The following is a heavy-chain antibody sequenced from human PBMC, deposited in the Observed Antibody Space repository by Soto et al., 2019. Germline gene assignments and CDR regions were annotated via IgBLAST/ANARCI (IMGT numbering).Heavy chain of an antibody. Sequence: PXXTLSLAFTVSGGSISSYYWRWILQPPGKGLEWIGYIYYSGSTNYNPSLKSRVTISVDTSKNQFSLKLSSVTAADTAVYYCARGITIFGVVNYYYYMDVWGKGTTVTVSS. CDR2: IYYSGST. CDR3: ARGITIFGVVNYYYYMDV. V-gene: IGHV4-59*01. D-gene: IGHD3-3*01. J-gene: IGHJ6*03. CDR1: GGSISSYY.